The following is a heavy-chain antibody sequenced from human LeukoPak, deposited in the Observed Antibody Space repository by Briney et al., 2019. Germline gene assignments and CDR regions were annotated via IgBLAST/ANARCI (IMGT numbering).Heavy chain of an antibody. D-gene: IGHD3-10*01. J-gene: IGHJ3*02. Sequence: GGSLRLSCAASGFTFSSYAMSWVRQAPGKGLEWVSAISGSGGSTYYADSVKGRFTISRDNSKDTLYLQMNSLRAEDTAVYYCAKRSLLWFGELFEGDAFDIWGQGTMVTVSS. CDR3: AKRSLLWFGELFEGDAFDI. V-gene: IGHV3-23*01. CDR1: GFTFSSYA. CDR2: ISGSGGST.